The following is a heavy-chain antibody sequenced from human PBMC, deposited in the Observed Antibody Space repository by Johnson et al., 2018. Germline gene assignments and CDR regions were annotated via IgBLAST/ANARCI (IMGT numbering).Heavy chain of an antibody. CDR2: ISWNSGSI. CDR3: AKGFYSDYCYGMDV. D-gene: IGHD2-21*01. V-gene: IGHV3-9*01. CDR1: GFTFDDYA. Sequence: VQLVQSGGGLVQPGRSLRLSCAASGFTFDDYAMHWVRQAPGKGLEWVSGISWNSGSIDYADSVKGRFTISRDNAKNSLYLQMNNLRAEDTALYYCAKGFYSDYCYGMDVWGQGTTVTVSS. J-gene: IGHJ6*02.